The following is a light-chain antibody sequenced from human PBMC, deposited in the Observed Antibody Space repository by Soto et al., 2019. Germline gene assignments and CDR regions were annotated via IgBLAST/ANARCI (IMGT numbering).Light chain of an antibody. CDR1: QTINSNY. Sequence: EIVLTQSPGTLSLSPGERATLSCRASQTINSNYLVWFQQKPGQAPRLLIYGASSRATGIPDRFSGGGSGTDFTLTISSLEPEDFAVYYCQQCDRSPWTFGRGTKVEIK. V-gene: IGKV3-20*01. CDR2: GAS. J-gene: IGKJ1*01. CDR3: QQCDRSPWT.